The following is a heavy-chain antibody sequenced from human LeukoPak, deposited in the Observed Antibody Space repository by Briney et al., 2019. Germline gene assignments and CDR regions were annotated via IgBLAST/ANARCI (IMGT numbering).Heavy chain of an antibody. Sequence: SETLSLTCAVYGGSFSGYYWSWIRQPPGKGLEWIGEINHSGSTIYNPSLKSRVTISVDTSKNQFSLKLSSVTAADTAVYYCARRPILRFLEWLSSHYGMDVWGQGTTVTVSS. V-gene: IGHV4-34*01. J-gene: IGHJ6*02. D-gene: IGHD3-3*01. CDR2: INHSGST. CDR3: ARRPILRFLEWLSSHYGMDV. CDR1: GGSFSGYY.